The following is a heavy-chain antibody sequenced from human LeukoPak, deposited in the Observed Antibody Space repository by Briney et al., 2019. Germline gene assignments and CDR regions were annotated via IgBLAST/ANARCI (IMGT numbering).Heavy chain of an antibody. D-gene: IGHD2-15*01. J-gene: IGHJ4*02. CDR2: ISTYNGNT. Sequence: GASVKVSCKASGYTFTSYGISWVRQAPGQGLEWMGWISTYNGNTDYAQKLQGRVTMTTDTSTSTAYMELSSLRSEDTAVYYCAGRRYCSGGSCSRPFDYWGQGTLVTVSS. CDR3: AGRRYCSGGSCSRPFDY. V-gene: IGHV1-18*01. CDR1: GYTFTSYG.